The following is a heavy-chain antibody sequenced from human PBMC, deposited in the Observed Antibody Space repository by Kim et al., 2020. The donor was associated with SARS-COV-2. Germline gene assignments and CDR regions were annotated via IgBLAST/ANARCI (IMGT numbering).Heavy chain of an antibody. Sequence: NPSPKSTVTISLDTSKNQFSLTLSSVTTADTAVYYCARGGTTKNACDIWGQGTMVTVSS. D-gene: IGHD1-1*01. J-gene: IGHJ3*02. V-gene: IGHV4-59*09. CDR3: ARGGTTKNACDI.